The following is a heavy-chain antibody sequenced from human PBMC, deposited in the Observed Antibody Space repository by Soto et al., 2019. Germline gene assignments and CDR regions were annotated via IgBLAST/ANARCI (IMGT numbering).Heavy chain of an antibody. CDR2: ISSSSSYI. J-gene: IGHJ1*01. CDR1: GFTFSSYR. V-gene: IGHV3-21*01. Sequence: GSLRLSCAPSGFTFSSYRMNWVRQAPGKGLEWVSSISSSSSYIYYADSVRGRFTISRDNAKNSLYLQMNSLRVEDTAVYYCSRDYGSGSQFFQHWGQGTLVTVSS. CDR3: SRDYGSGSQFFQH. D-gene: IGHD3-10*01.